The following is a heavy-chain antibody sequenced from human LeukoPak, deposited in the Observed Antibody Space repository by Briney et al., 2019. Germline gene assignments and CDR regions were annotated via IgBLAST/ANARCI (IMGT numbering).Heavy chain of an antibody. V-gene: IGHV3-33*01. CDR2: IWYDGSNI. CDR1: GLTFRNYG. CDR3: ARDSSDFDY. J-gene: IGHJ4*02. Sequence: GSPLALACAASGLTFRNYGMDCVRQAPGKGLEWVAVIWYDGSNIYYADSVKGRFTISRDNSKNTLYLQMNSLRAEDTAVYHCARDSSDFDYWGQGTLVTVSS.